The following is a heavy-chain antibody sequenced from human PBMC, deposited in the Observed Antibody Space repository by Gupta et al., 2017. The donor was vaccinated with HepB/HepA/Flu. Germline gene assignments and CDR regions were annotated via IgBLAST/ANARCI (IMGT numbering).Heavy chain of an antibody. CDR2: IYWDDDK. CDR1: GFSLSTSGVG. D-gene: IGHD3-10*01. J-gene: IGHJ5*02. CDR3: AHRLPTMGRGVTVGWFDP. Sequence: QITLKESGPTLVKPTQTLTLTCPFSGFSLSTSGVGVGWIRQPPGKALEWLALIYWDDDKRYSPSLKSRLTITKDTSKNQVVLTMTNMDPVETATYYCAHRLPTMGRGVTVGWFDPWGHGTLVTVSS. V-gene: IGHV2-5*02.